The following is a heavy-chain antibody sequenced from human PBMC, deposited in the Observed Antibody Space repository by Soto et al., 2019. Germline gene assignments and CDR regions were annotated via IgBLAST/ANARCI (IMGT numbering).Heavy chain of an antibody. CDR2: IWDDGSNK. J-gene: IGHJ4*02. CDR3: ARDHCSGSKGSQPDY. D-gene: IGHD3-22*01. CDR1: GFTVRDYG. Sequence: GGSLRLSCVASGFTVRDYGMHWVRQAPGKGLEGVAVIWDDGSNKYYADSVKGRFTIARYNSKNTVYLQMDSLRAEDTAVYYCARDHCSGSKGSQPDYWGQGTLDTVSS. V-gene: IGHV3-33*08.